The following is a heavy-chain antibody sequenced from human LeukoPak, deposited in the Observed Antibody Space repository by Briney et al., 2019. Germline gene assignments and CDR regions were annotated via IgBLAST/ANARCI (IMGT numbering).Heavy chain of an antibody. CDR3: ARGSGWYFVDY. CDR2: ISSGSNVM. Sequence: GGSLRLSCVASGFTFRTYNLNWVRQAPGKGLEWVSFISSGSNVMDYADSVEGRFTISRDNSKNTLYLQMNGLRAEDTAVYFCARGSGWYFVDYWGQGTLVTVSS. V-gene: IGHV3-48*01. CDR1: GFTFRTYN. J-gene: IGHJ4*02. D-gene: IGHD6-19*01.